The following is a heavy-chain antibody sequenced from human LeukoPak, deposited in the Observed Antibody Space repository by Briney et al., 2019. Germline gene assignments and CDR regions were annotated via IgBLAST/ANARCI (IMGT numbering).Heavy chain of an antibody. CDR3: ARKQYPYYDDSRGPLDL. Sequence: ASVKVSCKGSGYTFTSYDINWVRQATGQGLEWMGWINPNSGGTNYAQKFQGRVTMTRDTSISTAYMELSRLRSDDTAVYYCARKQYPYYDDSRGPLDLWGQGTLVTVSS. D-gene: IGHD3-22*01. CDR1: GYTFTSYD. V-gene: IGHV1-2*02. J-gene: IGHJ5*02. CDR2: INPNSGGT.